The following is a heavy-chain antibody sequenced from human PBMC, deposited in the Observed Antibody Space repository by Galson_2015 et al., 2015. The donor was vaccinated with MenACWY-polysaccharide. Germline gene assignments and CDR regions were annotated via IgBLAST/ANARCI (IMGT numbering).Heavy chain of an antibody. Sequence: SLRLSCAASGFTFSSYSMNWVRQAPGKGLEWVSYISTGRTIIYQADSVKGRFTVSRDNAKNSLYLQLNSLRDEDTAVYYCMKERGPFTAFDIWGQGTMVTVSS. D-gene: IGHD3-16*01. CDR1: GFTFSSYS. CDR2: ISTGRTII. CDR3: MKERGPFTAFDI. J-gene: IGHJ3*02. V-gene: IGHV3-48*02.